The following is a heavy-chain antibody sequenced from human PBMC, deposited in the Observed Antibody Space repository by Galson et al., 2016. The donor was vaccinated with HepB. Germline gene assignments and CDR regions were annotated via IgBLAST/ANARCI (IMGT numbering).Heavy chain of an antibody. CDR3: ARGKGDDYRNFAY. D-gene: IGHD4-11*01. Sequence: SLTCTVSGGSISSGGSYWSWIRQLPGKGLEWIGYIYYSGSTYYNPSLKSRVTMSVDTSGNQSSLRLSSVTAVDTAVYYCARGKGDDYRNFAYWGQGTLVTVSS. J-gene: IGHJ4*02. CDR1: GGSISSGGSY. CDR2: IYYSGST. V-gene: IGHV4-31*03.